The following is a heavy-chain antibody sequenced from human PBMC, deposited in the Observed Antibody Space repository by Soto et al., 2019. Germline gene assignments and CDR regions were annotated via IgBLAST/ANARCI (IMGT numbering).Heavy chain of an antibody. Sequence: QAQVVQSGAEVRKPGSSVKLSCKASEGTFNSYAIAWVRQAPGQGLEWMGGINPYYNTLNYAQKFQDRVTITADDSTNTVDMELSSLRSDDTAVYFCASGASRWYPYFFESWAQGTLVTVSS. J-gene: IGHJ4*02. D-gene: IGHD6-13*01. V-gene: IGHV1-69*01. CDR3: ASGASRWYPYFFES. CDR1: EGTFNSYA. CDR2: INPYYNTL.